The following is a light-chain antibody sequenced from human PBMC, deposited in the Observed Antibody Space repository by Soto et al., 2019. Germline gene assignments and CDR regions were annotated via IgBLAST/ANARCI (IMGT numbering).Light chain of an antibody. V-gene: IGLV2-23*01. J-gene: IGLJ1*01. CDR2: EGT. CDR3: CSYASSSTYV. CDR1: SSDVGSYNL. Sequence: QSALTQPASVSGSPGQSITISCTGTSSDVGSYNLVSWYQQHPGKAPKLMIYEGTKRPSGVSDRFSGSRSGNTASLTISGLQAEDEDDYYCCSYASSSTYVFGTGTKLTVL.